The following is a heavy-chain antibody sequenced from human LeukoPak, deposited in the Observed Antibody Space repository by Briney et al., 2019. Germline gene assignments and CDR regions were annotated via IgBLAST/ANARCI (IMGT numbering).Heavy chain of an antibody. D-gene: IGHD6-13*01. CDR2: ISYDGSNK. Sequence: GRSLRLSCAASGFTFSSYAMHWVRQAPGKGLEWVAVISYDGSNKYYADSVKGRFTIFRDNSKNTLYLQMNSPRAEDTAVYYCAREIIAAAPFDYWGQGTLVTVSS. CDR1: GFTFSSYA. J-gene: IGHJ4*02. V-gene: IGHV3-30*04. CDR3: AREIIAAAPFDY.